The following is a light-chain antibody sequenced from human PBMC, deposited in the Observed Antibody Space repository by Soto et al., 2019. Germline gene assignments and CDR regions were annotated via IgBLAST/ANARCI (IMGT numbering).Light chain of an antibody. CDR1: QSVSSN. CDR3: QKYGSSLWK. V-gene: IGKV3-20*01. J-gene: IGKJ1*01. Sequence: EIVITHSPATLSVSPVEGATLSFMASQSVSSNLAWYQQKPGQAPRLLIYGASNRATGIPDRFSGSGSGTDFTLTISRLEPEDFAVYYCQKYGSSLWKFGKGNKVDIK. CDR2: GAS.